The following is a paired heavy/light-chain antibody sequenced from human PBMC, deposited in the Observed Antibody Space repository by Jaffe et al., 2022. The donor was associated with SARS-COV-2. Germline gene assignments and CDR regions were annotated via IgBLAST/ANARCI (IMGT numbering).Heavy chain of an antibody. Sequence: EVQLLESGGGLAQRGGSLRLSCAASGFTFSSYSMTWVRQAPGKGLEWVSVISGSDGSTYYADSVRGRFTISRDNSKNTVYLQVNSLRVEDTAVYYCAKGYSSSDYWGQGTLVIVSS. V-gene: IGHV3-23*01. CDR1: GFTFSSYS. CDR3: AKGYSSSDY. J-gene: IGHJ4*02. D-gene: IGHD6-6*01. CDR2: ISGSDGST.
Light chain of an antibody. CDR2: DVS. Sequence: QSALTQPASVSGSPGQSIAISCTGTSSDVGGYKYVSWYQQHPGRAPKLIIYDVSNRPSGISDRFSGSKSGNTASLTISGLQAEDEADYHCSSYTTSNTLVFGGGTRLTVL. J-gene: IGLJ3*02. V-gene: IGLV2-14*03. CDR3: SSYTTSNTLV. CDR1: SSDVGGYKY.